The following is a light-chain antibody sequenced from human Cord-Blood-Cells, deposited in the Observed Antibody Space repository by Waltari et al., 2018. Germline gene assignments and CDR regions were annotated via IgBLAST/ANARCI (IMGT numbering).Light chain of an antibody. CDR2: EGS. CDR3: CSYAGSSTWV. CDR1: SSDVGSYNL. V-gene: IGLV2-23*01. Sequence: QSALTQPASVSGSPGQSITISCTGTSSDVGSYNLVSWYQQHPGKAPKLMIYEGSKRPSGVSNCFPGSKAGNPAFLTISGLQAEDEADYYCCSYAGSSTWVFGGGTKLTVL. J-gene: IGLJ3*02.